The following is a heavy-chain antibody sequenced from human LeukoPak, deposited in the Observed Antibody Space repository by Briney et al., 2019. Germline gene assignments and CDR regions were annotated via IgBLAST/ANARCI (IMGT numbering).Heavy chain of an antibody. CDR1: GYTFTSYG. J-gene: IGHJ4*02. D-gene: IGHD3-16*01. CDR3: ARDYGGLRGSPYFDY. V-gene: IGHV1-18*01. CDR2: ISAYNGNT. Sequence: ASVKVSCKASGYTFTSYGISWVRQAPGQGLEWMGWISAYNGNTNYAQKLQGRVTMTTDTSTSTAYLELRSLRSDDTAVYYCARDYGGLRGSPYFDYWGQGTLVTVSS.